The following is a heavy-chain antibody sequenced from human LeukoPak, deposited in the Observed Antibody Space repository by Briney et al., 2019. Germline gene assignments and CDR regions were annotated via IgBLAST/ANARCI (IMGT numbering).Heavy chain of an antibody. CDR3: AREVYCSSTSCYYFDY. J-gene: IGHJ4*02. V-gene: IGHV1-2*02. Sequence: GATVKVSCKASGYTFTGYYMHWVRQAPGQGLEWMGWINPNSGGTNYAQKFQGRVTMTRDTSISTAYMELSRLRSDDTAVYYCAREVYCSSTSCYYFDYWGQGTLVTVSS. CDR1: GYTFTGYY. D-gene: IGHD2-2*01. CDR2: INPNSGGT.